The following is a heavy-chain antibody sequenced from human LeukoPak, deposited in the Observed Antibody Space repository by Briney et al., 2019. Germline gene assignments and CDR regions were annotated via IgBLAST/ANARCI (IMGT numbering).Heavy chain of an antibody. CDR2: IIPIFGTA. J-gene: IGHJ3*02. D-gene: IGHD5-18*01. CDR1: GGTFSSYA. Sequence: ASVQVSCKASGGTFSSYAISWVRQAPGQGLEWMGRIIPIFGTANYAQKFQGRVTITTDESTSTAYMELSSPRSEDTAVYYCARGYTAMAHAFDIWGQGTMVTVSS. CDR3: ARGYTAMAHAFDI. V-gene: IGHV1-69*05.